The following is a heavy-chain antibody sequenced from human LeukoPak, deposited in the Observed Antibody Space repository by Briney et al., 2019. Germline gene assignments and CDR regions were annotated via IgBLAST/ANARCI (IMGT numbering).Heavy chain of an antibody. CDR3: ARGSYGDYVEGDFDY. J-gene: IGHJ4*02. D-gene: IGHD4-17*01. CDR1: GHTFPNYD. Sequence: ASVKVSCKASGHTFPNYDINWVRQATGQGLEWMGWISAYNGNTNYAQKLQGRVTMTTDTSTSTAYMELRSLRSDDTAVYYCARGSYGDYVEGDFDYWGQGTLVTVSS. V-gene: IGHV1-18*01. CDR2: ISAYNGNT.